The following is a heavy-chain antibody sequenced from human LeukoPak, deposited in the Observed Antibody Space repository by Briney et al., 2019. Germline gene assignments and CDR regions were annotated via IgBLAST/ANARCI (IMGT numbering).Heavy chain of an antibody. Sequence: SETLSLTCTVSGGSISSYYWSWIRQPAGKGLEWIGRIYTSGSTNYNPSLKSRVTMSVDTSKNQFSLKLSSATAADTAVYYCARGGAQQQLASVLVYWGQGTLVTVSS. D-gene: IGHD6-13*01. V-gene: IGHV4-4*07. J-gene: IGHJ4*02. CDR3: ARGGAQQQLASVLVY. CDR2: IYTSGST. CDR1: GGSISSYY.